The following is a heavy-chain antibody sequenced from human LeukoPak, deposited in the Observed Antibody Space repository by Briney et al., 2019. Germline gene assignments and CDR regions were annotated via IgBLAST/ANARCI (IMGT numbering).Heavy chain of an antibody. D-gene: IGHD5-12*01. V-gene: IGHV1-46*01. J-gene: IGHJ6*02. CDR2: INPSGGST. CDR1: GYTFTSYY. CDR3: ARGREWLFDLDYYGMDV. Sequence: ASVKVSCKASGYTFTSYYMHWVRQAPGPALEWMGIINPSGGSTSYAQKFQGRVTMTRDTSTSTVYMELSSLRSEDTAVYYCARGREWLFDLDYYGMDVWGQGTTVTVSS.